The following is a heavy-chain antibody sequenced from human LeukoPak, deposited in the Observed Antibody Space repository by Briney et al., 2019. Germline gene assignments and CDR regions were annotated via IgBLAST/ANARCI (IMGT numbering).Heavy chain of an antibody. CDR1: GGSFSGYY. CDR2: INHSGST. V-gene: IGHV4-34*01. J-gene: IGHJ6*03. CDR3: ARDRYIFAGPDAYYYMDV. D-gene: IGHD5-18*01. Sequence: PSETLSLTCAVYGGSFSGYYWSWIRQPPGKGLEWIGEINHSGSTNYNPSLKSRVTISVDTSKNQFSLKLSSVTAADTAVYYCARDRYIFAGPDAYYYMDVWGKGTTVTISS.